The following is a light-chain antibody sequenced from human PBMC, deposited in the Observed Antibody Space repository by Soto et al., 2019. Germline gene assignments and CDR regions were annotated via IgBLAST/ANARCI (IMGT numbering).Light chain of an antibody. CDR1: QSVSSN. CDR3: QQYNNLTPWT. J-gene: IGKJ1*01. CDR2: GAS. V-gene: IGKV3-15*01. Sequence: EIVMTQSPATLSVSPGERATLSCRASQSVSSNLAWYQQKPGQAPRLLIYGASTRATGIPARFSGSGSGTEFTLSISSLQSEDFAVYYCQQYNNLTPWTFGQGTKVEIQ.